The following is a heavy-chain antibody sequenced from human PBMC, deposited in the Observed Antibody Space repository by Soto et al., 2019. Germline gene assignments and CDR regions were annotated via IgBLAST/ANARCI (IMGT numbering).Heavy chain of an antibody. D-gene: IGHD6-13*01. V-gene: IGHV1-69*02. CDR2: IIPILGIA. Sequence: SVKVSCKASGGTFSSYTISWVRQAPGQGLEWMGRIIPILGIANYAQKFQGRVTITADKSTSTAYMELSSLRSEDTAVYYCTSGIAAAEDPGNAFDIWGQGTIVTVSS. CDR1: GGTFSSYT. J-gene: IGHJ3*02. CDR3: TSGIAAAEDPGNAFDI.